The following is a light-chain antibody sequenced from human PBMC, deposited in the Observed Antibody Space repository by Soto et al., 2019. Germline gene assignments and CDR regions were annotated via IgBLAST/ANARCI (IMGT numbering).Light chain of an antibody. CDR1: SSDIGAGYR. V-gene: IGLV1-40*01. Sequence: QSVLTQPPSVSGAPGERVTISCTGSSSDIGAGYRVRWYQQVPGTAPKLLIYDNGNRPSGVPDRFSGSKSGTSASLAITGLQAEDEADYYCQSYDSSLSGSEVFGTGTKVTVL. J-gene: IGLJ1*01. CDR2: DNG. CDR3: QSYDSSLSGSEV.